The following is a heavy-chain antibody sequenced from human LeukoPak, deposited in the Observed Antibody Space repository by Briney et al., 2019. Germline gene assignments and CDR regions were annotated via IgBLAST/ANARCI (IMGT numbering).Heavy chain of an antibody. D-gene: IGHD6-6*01. CDR3: ARTSAARYAFDI. Sequence: GGSLRLSCAASGFTVSTTYVTWVRQAPGRGLEWVSFIYSGGSTFYADSVKGRFTLSRENSKNTLYLEMNSLRAEDTAVYYCARTSAARYAFDIWGQGTMVTVSS. V-gene: IGHV3-66*01. CDR2: IYSGGST. CDR1: GFTVSTTY. J-gene: IGHJ3*02.